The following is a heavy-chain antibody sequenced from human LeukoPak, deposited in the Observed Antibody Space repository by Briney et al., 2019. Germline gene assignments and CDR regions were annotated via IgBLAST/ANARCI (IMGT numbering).Heavy chain of an antibody. CDR3: ARVTAVISFDY. CDR1: GFTVSSNY. CDR2: IYNSGST. V-gene: IGHV3-66*01. D-gene: IGHD2-21*02. J-gene: IGHJ4*02. Sequence: GGSLRLSCAASGFTVSSNYMSWVRQAPGKGLEWVSIIYNSGSTYYADSVKDRFTISRDNYKKTLYLQMNSLRAEDTAVYYCARVTAVISFDYWGQGTLVTVAS.